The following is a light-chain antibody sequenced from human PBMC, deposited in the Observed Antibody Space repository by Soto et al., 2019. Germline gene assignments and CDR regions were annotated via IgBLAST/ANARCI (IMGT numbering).Light chain of an antibody. Sequence: EIVLMQSPGTLSLSPGERATLSCRASQTLRRTYIAWYQQKPGQAPRVLIYGASKRDTGIPDRFSGSRSGTDFSLTISRLEPEDFAVYYCHQYDNAPQTYGQGTKVEIK. CDR3: HQYDNAPQT. J-gene: IGKJ2*01. CDR1: QTLRRTY. V-gene: IGKV3-20*01. CDR2: GAS.